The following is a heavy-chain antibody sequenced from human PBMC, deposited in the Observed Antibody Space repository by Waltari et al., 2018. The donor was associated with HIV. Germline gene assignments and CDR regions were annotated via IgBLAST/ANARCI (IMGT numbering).Heavy chain of an antibody. D-gene: IGHD5-18*01. CDR2: ISRSSSYI. CDR1: GFTFSSYS. J-gene: IGHJ4*02. V-gene: IGHV3-21*01. CDR3: ARGADTAMVAGGFDY. Sequence: EVQLVESGGGLVKPGGSLRLSCAASGFTFSSYSLNCVRPATGQGREWVSAISRSSSYIYYADSVKGRFTISRDNAKNSLYLQMNRLRAEDTAVYYCARGADTAMVAGGFDYWGQGTLVTVSS.